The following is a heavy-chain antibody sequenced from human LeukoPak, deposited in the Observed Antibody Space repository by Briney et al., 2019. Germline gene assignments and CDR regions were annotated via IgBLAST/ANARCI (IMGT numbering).Heavy chain of an antibody. V-gene: IGHV3-74*01. CDR1: GFTFSNYW. CDR3: AKEYRNDYSNGWFGP. D-gene: IGHD4-11*01. Sequence: GGSLRLSCEASGFTFSNYWMHWVRQAPGKGLVWVSRINTNGITTAYADSVKGRFTVSRDNAKNTLYLQMNSLRAEDTAVYYCAKEYRNDYSNGWFGPWGQGTLVTVSS. CDR2: INTNGITT. J-gene: IGHJ5*02.